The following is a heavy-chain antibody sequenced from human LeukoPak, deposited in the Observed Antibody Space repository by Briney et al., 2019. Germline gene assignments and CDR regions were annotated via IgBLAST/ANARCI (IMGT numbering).Heavy chain of an antibody. CDR1: GFTVSDHY. V-gene: IGHV3-72*01. Sequence: GESLRLSCAASGFTVSDHYIDWVRQAPGKGLEWVGRSRNKGFIYTTAYAASVKGRFTISRDDSKNSVHLQMNGLKIEDTAVYYCATHSYNEDYWGQGTLVTVSS. CDR3: ATHSYNEDY. CDR2: SRNKGFIYTT. J-gene: IGHJ4*02. D-gene: IGHD3-10*01.